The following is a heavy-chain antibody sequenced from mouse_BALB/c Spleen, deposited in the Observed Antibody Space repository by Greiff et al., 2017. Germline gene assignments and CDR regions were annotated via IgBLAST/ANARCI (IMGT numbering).Heavy chain of an antibody. D-gene: IGHD1-1*01. Sequence: VQLQESGAELARPGASVKLSCKASGYTFTSYWMQWVKQRPGQGLEWIGAIYPGDGDTRYTQKFKGKATLTADKSSSTAYMQLSSLASEDSAVYYCARPSYPYWYFDVWGEGTTVTVSS. J-gene: IGHJ1*01. V-gene: IGHV1-87*01. CDR2: IYPGDGDT. CDR3: ARPSYPYWYFDV. CDR1: GYTFTSYW.